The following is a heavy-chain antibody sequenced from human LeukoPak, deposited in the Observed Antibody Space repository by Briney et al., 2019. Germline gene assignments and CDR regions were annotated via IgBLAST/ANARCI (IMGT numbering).Heavy chain of an antibody. CDR1: GFTFSSYA. V-gene: IGHV3-23*01. CDR3: AKEVGTSCYRFYDAFDI. D-gene: IGHD2-2*02. J-gene: IGHJ3*02. CDR2: ISGSGGST. Sequence: PGGSLRLSCAASGFTFSSYAMSWVRQAPGKGLEWVSAISGSGGSTYYADSVKGRFTISRDNSKNTLYLQMNSLRAEDTAVYYCAKEVGTSCYRFYDAFDIWGQGTMVTVSS.